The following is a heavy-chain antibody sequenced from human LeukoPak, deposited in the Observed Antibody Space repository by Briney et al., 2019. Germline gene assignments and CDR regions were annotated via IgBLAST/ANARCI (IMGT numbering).Heavy chain of an antibody. V-gene: IGHV3-7*01. CDR1: GFTFSGYW. J-gene: IGHJ4*02. D-gene: IGHD5-12*01. CDR3: AKDVDIDY. CDR2: IKQDGSEK. Sequence: GGSLRLSCAASGFTFSGYWMSWVRQAPGKGLEWVANIKQDGSEKYYADSVKGRFTISRDNSKNTLYLQMNSLRAEDTAVYYCAKDVDIDYWGQGTLVTVSS.